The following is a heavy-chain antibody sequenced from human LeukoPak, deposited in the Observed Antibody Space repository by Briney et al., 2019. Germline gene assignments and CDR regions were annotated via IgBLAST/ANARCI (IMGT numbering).Heavy chain of an antibody. Sequence: GGSLTLSCAASGFTFSAHTMNWVRLAPGKGLEWVSYIGSTSITIYYAQSVEGRSTISRDNGKNSLYLQMSSLSVEDTAVYYCARGPLYDITGSYGLWGQGTLVTVSS. CDR3: ARGPLYDITGSYGL. CDR1: GFTFSAHT. J-gene: IGHJ4*02. D-gene: IGHD3-22*01. V-gene: IGHV3-48*01. CDR2: IGSTSITI.